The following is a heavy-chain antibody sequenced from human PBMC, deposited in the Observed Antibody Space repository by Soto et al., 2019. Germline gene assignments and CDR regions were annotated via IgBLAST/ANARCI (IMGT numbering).Heavy chain of an antibody. CDR2: INAGNGNT. J-gene: IGHJ4*02. V-gene: IGHV1-3*01. CDR1: GYTFSNYA. D-gene: IGHD1-26*01. Sequence: ASVKVSCKASGYTFSNYAIHWVRQAPGQRLEWMGWINAGNGNTKSSQKFQGRVTITRDTSASTAYMELSSLRSEDTAVYYCARGSPPTFDYWGQGTLDTVSS. CDR3: ARGSPPTFDY.